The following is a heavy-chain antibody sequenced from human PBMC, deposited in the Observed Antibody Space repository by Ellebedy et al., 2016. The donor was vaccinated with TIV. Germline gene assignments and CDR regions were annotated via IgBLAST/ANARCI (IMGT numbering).Heavy chain of an antibody. CDR1: GFTFSSYS. Sequence: GESLKISXAASGFTFSSYSMNWVRQAPGKGLEWVAVISYDGSNKYYADSVKGRFTISRDNSKNTLYLQMNSLRAEDTAVYYCAKVGNSGSSDAFDIWGQGTMVTVSS. CDR3: AKVGNSGSSDAFDI. CDR2: ISYDGSNK. J-gene: IGHJ3*02. D-gene: IGHD1-26*01. V-gene: IGHV3-30*18.